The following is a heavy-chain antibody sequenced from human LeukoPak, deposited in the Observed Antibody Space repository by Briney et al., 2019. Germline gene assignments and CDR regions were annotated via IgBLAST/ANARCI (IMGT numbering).Heavy chain of an antibody. CDR1: GFTVSSNH. CDR3: ARGRNYYDSSGYYYLYY. J-gene: IGHJ4*02. CDR2: IYSGGST. Sequence: GGSLRLSCAASGFTVSSNHMSWVRQAPGKGLEWVSVIYSGGSTYYADSVKGRFTISRDNSKNTLYLQMNSLRAEDTAVYYCARGRNYYDSSGYYYLYYWGQGTLVTVSS. D-gene: IGHD3-22*01. V-gene: IGHV3-53*01.